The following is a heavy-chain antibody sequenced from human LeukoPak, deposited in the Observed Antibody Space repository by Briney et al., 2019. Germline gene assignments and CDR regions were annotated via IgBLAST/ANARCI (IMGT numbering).Heavy chain of an antibody. CDR2: ISSSGST. V-gene: IGHV4-61*02. CDR3: ARRYGSGSESYYFDY. Sequence: SETLSLTCTVSGDSISSGDYYWSWIRQPAGKGLEWIGRISSSGSTNYNPSLKSRVTISVDTSKNQFSLKLSSVTAADTAVYYCARRYGSGSESYYFDYWGQGTLVTVSS. D-gene: IGHD3-10*01. CDR1: GDSISSGDYY. J-gene: IGHJ4*02.